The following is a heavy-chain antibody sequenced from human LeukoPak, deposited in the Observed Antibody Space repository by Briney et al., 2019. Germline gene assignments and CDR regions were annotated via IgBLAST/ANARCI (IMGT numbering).Heavy chain of an antibody. Sequence: GGSLRLSCAASGFTFSSYGMHWVRQAPGKGLEWVAFIRYDGSNKYYADSVKGRFAISRDNSKNTLYLQMNSLRAEDTAVYYCAKDLSAALYYFDYWGQGTLVTVSS. J-gene: IGHJ4*02. CDR2: IRYDGSNK. CDR3: AKDLSAALYYFDY. V-gene: IGHV3-30*02. CDR1: GFTFSSYG. D-gene: IGHD2-2*01.